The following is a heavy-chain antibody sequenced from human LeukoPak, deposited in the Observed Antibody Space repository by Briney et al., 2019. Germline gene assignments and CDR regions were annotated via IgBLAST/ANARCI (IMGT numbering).Heavy chain of an antibody. CDR1: GGSISSSSYY. J-gene: IGHJ4*02. CDR3: ARSTITMLRFDY. Sequence: ETSETLSLTCTVSGGSISSSSYYWGWIRQPPGKGLEWIGSIYYSGSTYYNPSLKSRVTISVDTSKNQFSLKLSSVAAADTAVYYCARSTITMLRFDYWGQGTLVTVSS. V-gene: IGHV4-39*01. D-gene: IGHD3-3*01. CDR2: IYYSGST.